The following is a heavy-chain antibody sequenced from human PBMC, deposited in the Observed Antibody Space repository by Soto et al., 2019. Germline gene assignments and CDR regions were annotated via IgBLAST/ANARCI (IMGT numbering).Heavy chain of an antibody. Sequence: GGSLRLSCAASGFTFSSYSMNWVRQAPGKGLEWVSYISSSSSTIYYADSVKGRFTISRDNAKNSLYLQMNSLRAEDTAVYYCARGPMTTVTYFDYWGQGTLVTVSS. V-gene: IGHV3-48*01. CDR3: ARGPMTTVTYFDY. J-gene: IGHJ4*02. D-gene: IGHD4-17*01. CDR1: GFTFSSYS. CDR2: ISSSSSTI.